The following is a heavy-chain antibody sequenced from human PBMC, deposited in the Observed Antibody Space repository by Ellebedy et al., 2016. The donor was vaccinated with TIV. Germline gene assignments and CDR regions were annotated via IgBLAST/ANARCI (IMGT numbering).Heavy chain of an antibody. CDR3: AKEGFRYMDV. V-gene: IGHV3-33*06. D-gene: IGHD3-10*01. J-gene: IGHJ6*03. Sequence: GGSLRLXXAASGFTFSSYGMHWVRQAPGKGLEWVAVIWYDGSNKYYADSVKGRFTISRDNSKNTLYLQMNSLRAEDTALYYCAKEGFRYMDVWGKGTTVTVSS. CDR1: GFTFSSYG. CDR2: IWYDGSNK.